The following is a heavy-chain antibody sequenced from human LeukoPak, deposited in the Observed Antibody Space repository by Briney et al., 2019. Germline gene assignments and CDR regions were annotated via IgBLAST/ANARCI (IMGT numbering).Heavy chain of an antibody. D-gene: IGHD3-16*02. CDR1: GGTFSSYA. V-gene: IGHV1-69*05. J-gene: IGHJ4*02. CDR3: ARASARYDYVWGSYRTSFDY. CDR2: IIPIFGTA. Sequence: SVKVSCKASGGTFSSYAISWVRQAPGQGLEWMGRIIPIFGTANYAQKFQGRVTITTDVSTSTAYMELSSLRSEDTAVYYCARASARYDYVWGSYRTSFDYWGQGTLVTVSS.